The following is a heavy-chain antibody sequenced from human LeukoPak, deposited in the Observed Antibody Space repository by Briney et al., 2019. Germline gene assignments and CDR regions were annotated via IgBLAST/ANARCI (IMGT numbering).Heavy chain of an antibody. Sequence: PGGSLRLSCAASGFTFSDSWMHWVRQGAGKGPEWLSRTSKDGSDTVYADSAKGRLTASRDNARNTVYLELTNLRPDDTALYYCARGGYSGSYYRFSWGRGTLVTVAS. V-gene: IGHV3-74*01. D-gene: IGHD6-6*01. J-gene: IGHJ4*02. CDR2: TSKDGSDT. CDR3: ARGGYSGSYYRFS. CDR1: GFTFSDSW.